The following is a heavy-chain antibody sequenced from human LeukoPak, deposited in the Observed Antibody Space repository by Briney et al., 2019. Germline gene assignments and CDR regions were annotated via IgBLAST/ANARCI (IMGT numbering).Heavy chain of an antibody. V-gene: IGHV1-69*13. CDR3: ASHFGVVNRASFDY. CDR2: IIPIFGTA. Sequence: VASVKVSCKASGYTFTGYYMHWVRQAPGQGLEWMGGIIPIFGTANYAQKFQGRVTITADESTSTAYMELSSLRSEGTAVYYCASHFGVVNRASFDYWGQGTLVTVSS. D-gene: IGHD3-3*01. CDR1: GYTFTGYY. J-gene: IGHJ4*02.